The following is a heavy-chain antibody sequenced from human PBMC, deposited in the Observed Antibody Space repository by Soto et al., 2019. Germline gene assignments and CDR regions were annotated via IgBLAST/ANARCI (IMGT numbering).Heavy chain of an antibody. D-gene: IGHD3-3*01. J-gene: IGHJ4*02. Sequence: ASVKVSCKASGYNFITYCITWVRQAPGLGLAWMGWISAYNGNTNYGQKFQDRVTMTTDASTTTAYMELRGLRYDDTAVYFFASDFWNDLGAPGAVFASWGQGTLVTVSS. CDR3: ASDFWNDLGAPGAVFAS. V-gene: IGHV1-18*01. CDR1: GYNFITYC. CDR2: ISAYNGNT.